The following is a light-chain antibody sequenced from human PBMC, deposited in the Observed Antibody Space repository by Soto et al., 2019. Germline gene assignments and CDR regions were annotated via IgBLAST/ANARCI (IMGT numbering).Light chain of an antibody. CDR3: QQYNSYPT. V-gene: IGKV1-5*03. Sequence: SSWLAWYQQKPGKAPKLLIYKASSLESGVPSRFSGSGSGTEFTLTISSLQPDDFATYYCQQYNSYPTFGGGTKVEIK. CDR1: SSW. CDR2: KAS. J-gene: IGKJ4*01.